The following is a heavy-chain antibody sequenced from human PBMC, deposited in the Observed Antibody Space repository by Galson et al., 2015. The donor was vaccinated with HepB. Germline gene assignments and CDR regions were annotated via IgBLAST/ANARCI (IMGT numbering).Heavy chain of an antibody. V-gene: IGHV3-21*01. Sequence: SLRLSCAASGFTFSSYSMNWVRQAPGKGLEWVSSISSSSSYIYYADSVKGRFTISRDNAKNSLYLQMNSLRAEDTAVYYCATEYSSSFFDYWGQGTLVTVSS. J-gene: IGHJ4*02. D-gene: IGHD6-6*01. CDR3: ATEYSSSFFDY. CDR2: ISSSSSYI. CDR1: GFTFSSYS.